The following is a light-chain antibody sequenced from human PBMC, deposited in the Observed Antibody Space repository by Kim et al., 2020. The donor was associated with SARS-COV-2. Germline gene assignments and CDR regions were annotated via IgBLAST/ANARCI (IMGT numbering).Light chain of an antibody. V-gene: IGKV1-39*01. CDR3: QQSYSTPPGT. Sequence: SVGDRVTITCRASQSISSYLNWYQQKPGKAPKLLIYAASSLQSGVPSRFSGSGSGTDFTLTISSLQPEDFATYYCQQSYSTPPGTFGQGTKVDIK. CDR2: AAS. J-gene: IGKJ1*01. CDR1: QSISSY.